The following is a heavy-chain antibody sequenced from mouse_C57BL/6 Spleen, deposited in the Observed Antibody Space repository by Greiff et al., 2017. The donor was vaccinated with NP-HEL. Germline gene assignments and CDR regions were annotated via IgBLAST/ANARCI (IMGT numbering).Heavy chain of an antibody. J-gene: IGHJ3*01. V-gene: IGHV1-18*01. CDR2: INPNNGGT. D-gene: IGHD1-1*02. CDR3: ARDYGGFAY. Sequence: EVKRKQAGPERGKPGASVKIRGKASGYTCTDYNMDWVKQSHGKSLEWIGDINPNNGGTIYNQKFKGKATLTVDKSSSTAYMELRSLTSEDTAVYYCARDYGGFAYWGQGTLVTVSA. CDR1: GYTCTDYN.